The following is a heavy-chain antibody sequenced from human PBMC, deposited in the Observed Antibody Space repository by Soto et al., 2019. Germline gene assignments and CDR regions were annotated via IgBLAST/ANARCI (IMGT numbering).Heavy chain of an antibody. CDR3: ARRVRYALLGY. CDR2: ISHTGNT. Sequence: SETLSLTCTVSGGPFSNYFWNWIRQPPGKGLEWIGEISHTGNTSYSPSFKSRVTMSVDSSKNQFSLRLTSVTAADTAVYYCARRVRYALLGYWGQGTRVTVSS. J-gene: IGHJ4*02. V-gene: IGHV4-34*01. D-gene: IGHD2-2*01. CDR1: GGPFSNYF.